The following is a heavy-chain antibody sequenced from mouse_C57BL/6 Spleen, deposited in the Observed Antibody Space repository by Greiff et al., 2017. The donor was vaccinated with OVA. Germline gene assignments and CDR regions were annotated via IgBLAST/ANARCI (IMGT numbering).Heavy chain of an antibody. V-gene: IGHV5-4*01. J-gene: IGHJ2*01. D-gene: IGHD1-1*01. Sequence: VKLMESGGGLVKPGGSLKLSCAASGFTFSSYAMSWVRQTPEKRLEWVATISDGGSYTYYPDNVKGRFTISIDNAKNNLYLQMSHLKSEDTAMYYCAREGTTVVALYYFDYWGQGTTLTVSS. CDR1: GFTFSSYA. CDR2: ISDGGSYT. CDR3: AREGTTVVALYYFDY.